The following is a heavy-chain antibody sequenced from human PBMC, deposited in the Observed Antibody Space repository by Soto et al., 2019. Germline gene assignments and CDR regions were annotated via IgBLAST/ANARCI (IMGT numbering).Heavy chain of an antibody. V-gene: IGHV3-11*01. D-gene: IGHD3-3*01. Sequence: GGSLRLSCAVSGFTFSDFYMSWIRQAPGKGPEWVSYMSDDGSAIYYTDSVKGRFTISRDTVKNSLFLQMNSLRAEDTAVYYCARGAPYYDFRSRQSTVLDYWGQGTPVTVSS. CDR1: GFTFSDFY. J-gene: IGHJ4*02. CDR3: ARGAPYYDFRSRQSTVLDY. CDR2: MSDDGSAI.